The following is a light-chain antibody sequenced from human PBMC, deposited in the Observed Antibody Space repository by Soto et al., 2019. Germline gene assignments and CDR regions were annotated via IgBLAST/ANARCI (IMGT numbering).Light chain of an antibody. V-gene: IGLV2-11*01. J-gene: IGLJ2*01. CDR1: SSDVGGYNF. CDR3: CSYAGTYVV. CDR2: DVS. Sequence: QSALTQPRSVSGSPGQSVTISCTGTSSDVGGYNFVSWYQQHPGKAPKLLIYDVSRRPSGVPDRFSGSKSGNTAFLTISGLQAEDEADYDCCSYAGTYVVFGGGTKLTVL.